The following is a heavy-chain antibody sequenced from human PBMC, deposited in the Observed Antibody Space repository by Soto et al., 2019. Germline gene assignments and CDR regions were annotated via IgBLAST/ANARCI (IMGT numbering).Heavy chain of an antibody. V-gene: IGHV1-69*01. Sequence: QVQLVQSGAEVKKPGSSVKVSCKASGGTFGSYAISWVRQAPGQGLEWMGGIIPIPGTANYAQKFQGRVTIAADEAKSTAYMELSRLRSEDTAVYCCSRSRGRSTSVEISYYYYYGMDVWGQGTTVTVSS. CDR1: GGTFGSYA. D-gene: IGHD2-2*01. J-gene: IGHJ6*02. CDR3: SRSRGRSTSVEISYYYYYGMDV. CDR2: IIPIPGTA.